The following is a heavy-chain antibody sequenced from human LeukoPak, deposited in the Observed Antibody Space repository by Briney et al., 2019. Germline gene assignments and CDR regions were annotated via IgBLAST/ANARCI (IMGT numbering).Heavy chain of an antibody. Sequence: SETLSLTCAVYGGSFSGYYWSWIRQPPGKGLEWIGEINHSGSTNYNPSLKSRGTISVDTSKNQFSLKLSSVTAADTAVYYCARAKLPGSEDYWGQGTLVTVSS. CDR2: INHSGST. D-gene: IGHD1-26*01. CDR3: ARAKLPGSEDY. CDR1: GGSFSGYY. V-gene: IGHV4-34*01. J-gene: IGHJ4*02.